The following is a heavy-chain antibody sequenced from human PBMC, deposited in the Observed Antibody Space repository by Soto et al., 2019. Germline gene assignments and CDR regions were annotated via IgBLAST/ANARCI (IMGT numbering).Heavy chain of an antibody. CDR3: ARGVRGADFDY. D-gene: IGHD3-10*02. V-gene: IGHV1-3*01. CDR1: GYTFTSYA. J-gene: IGHJ4*02. CDR2: INAGNVNT. Sequence: AASVKVSCKASGYTFTSYAMHWVRQASGQRLEWMGWINAGNVNTKYSQKFQGRVTITRDTSASTAYMELSSLRSEDTAVYYCARGVRGADFDYWGQGTLVTVSS.